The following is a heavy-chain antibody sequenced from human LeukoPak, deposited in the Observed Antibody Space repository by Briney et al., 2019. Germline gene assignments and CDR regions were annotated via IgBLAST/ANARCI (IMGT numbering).Heavy chain of an antibody. J-gene: IGHJ4*02. CDR3: ATSPVISRD. CDR1: GFTFSSYA. V-gene: IGHV3-74*03. D-gene: IGHD2-21*01. Sequence: GGSLRLSCAASGFTFSSYAMSWVRQAPGKGLEWVARISRDVRRIKYTDSVKGRFTISRDNAKNTLYLQMNALRVEDTAVYYCATSPVISRDWGQGTLVTVSS. CDR2: ISRDVRRI.